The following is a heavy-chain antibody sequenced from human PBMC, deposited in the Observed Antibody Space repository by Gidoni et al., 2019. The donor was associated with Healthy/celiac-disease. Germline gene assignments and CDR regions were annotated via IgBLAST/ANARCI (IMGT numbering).Heavy chain of an antibody. J-gene: IGHJ5*02. CDR2: IYYSGST. Sequence: QVQLQESGPGLVKPSQTLSLTCTVSGGSISSGGYYWSWIRQHPGKGLEWIGYIYYSGSTYYNPSLKSRVTISVDTSKNQFSLKLSYVTAADTAVYYWARTSTLRSGASFDPWGQGTLVTVSS. D-gene: IGHD3-3*01. CDR3: ARTSTLRSGASFDP. V-gene: IGHV4-31*03. CDR1: GGSISSGGYY.